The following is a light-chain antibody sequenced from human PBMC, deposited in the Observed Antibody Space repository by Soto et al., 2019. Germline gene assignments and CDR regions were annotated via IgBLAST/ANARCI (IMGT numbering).Light chain of an antibody. CDR2: GAS. J-gene: IGKJ4*01. CDR1: QSISTY. CDR3: QQTNMIPRP. V-gene: IGKV1-39*01. Sequence: DILMTQSPSSLSASVGDRVTITCRASQSISTYLNWYQQKPGKAPRLLIFGASNLQSGVSSRFSGSGSGTDFTLTISSLQPDDFATYFFQQTNMIPRPFGGGTKVEVK.